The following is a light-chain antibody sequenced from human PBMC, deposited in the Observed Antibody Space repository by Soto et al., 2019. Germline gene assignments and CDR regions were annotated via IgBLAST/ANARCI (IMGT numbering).Light chain of an antibody. J-gene: IGLJ2*01. CDR1: SSDVGSYDL. Sequence: QSVLTQPASVSGSPGQSITTSCTGTSSDVGSYDLVSWYQQHPGKAPKLIIYEGTKRPSGVSNRFSGSKSGNTASLTISGLQAEDEADYHCSSYAGSGTFVFGGGTKLTVL. CDR2: EGT. CDR3: SSYAGSGTFV. V-gene: IGLV2-23*01.